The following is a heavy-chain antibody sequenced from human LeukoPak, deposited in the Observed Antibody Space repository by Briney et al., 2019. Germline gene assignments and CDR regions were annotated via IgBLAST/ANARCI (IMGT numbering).Heavy chain of an antibody. Sequence: GGSLRLSCAASGFTFSDYYMSWIRQAPGKGLEWVAYITSSGDDIYYPDSVKGRFTISRDNAKNALFLRMSSLRVEYTATYYCAGDIVATSGDFWGQGTLVSVSS. CDR3: AGDIVATSGDF. J-gene: IGHJ4*02. CDR1: GFTFSDYY. CDR2: ITSSGDDI. D-gene: IGHD5-12*01. V-gene: IGHV3-11*01.